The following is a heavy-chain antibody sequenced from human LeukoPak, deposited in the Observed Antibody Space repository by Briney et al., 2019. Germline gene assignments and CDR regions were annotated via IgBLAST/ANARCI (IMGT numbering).Heavy chain of an antibody. CDR3: AKGHSSGFGYYFDY. D-gene: IGHD3-22*01. CDR2: IRYDGSNK. Sequence: GGSLRLSCAASGFTFSSCGMHWVREAPGKGLEWVAFIRYDGSNKYYADSVKGRFTISRDNSKNTLYLQMNSLRAEDTAVYYCAKGHSSGFGYYFDYWGQGTLVTVSS. CDR1: GFTFSSCG. J-gene: IGHJ4*02. V-gene: IGHV3-30*02.